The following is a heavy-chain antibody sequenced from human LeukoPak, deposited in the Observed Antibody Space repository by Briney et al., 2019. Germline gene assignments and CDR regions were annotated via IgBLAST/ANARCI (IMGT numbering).Heavy chain of an antibody. V-gene: IGHV6-1*01. CDR2: TYYRSTWYN. J-gene: IGHJ5*02. CDR1: GDSVSSNSVT. CDR3: ARRLTQYDCFDP. Sequence: SQTLSLTCAISGDSVSSNSVTWNWIRQSPSRGLEWLGRTYYRSTWYNDYAVSVRGRITVNPDTSKNKFSLHLNSVTPEDTAVYYCARRLTQYDCFDPWGQGILVTVSS. D-gene: IGHD2-2*01.